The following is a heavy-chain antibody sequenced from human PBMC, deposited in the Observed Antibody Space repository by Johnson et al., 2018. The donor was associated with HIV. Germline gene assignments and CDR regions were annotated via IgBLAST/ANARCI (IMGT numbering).Heavy chain of an antibody. CDR2: IKRKTDGGTT. V-gene: IGHV3-15*01. CDR1: GLTFTNAW. CDR3: ARSMTTVTVAFDI. Sequence: VESGGGLVKPGGSLRLSCAASGLTFTNAWMNWVRQAPGKGLEWAGRIKRKTDGGTTDYAAPVKGRFTISRDDSKNTLYLQMNSLRAEDTAVYYCARSMTTVTVAFDIWGQGTMVTVSS. D-gene: IGHD4-17*01. J-gene: IGHJ3*02.